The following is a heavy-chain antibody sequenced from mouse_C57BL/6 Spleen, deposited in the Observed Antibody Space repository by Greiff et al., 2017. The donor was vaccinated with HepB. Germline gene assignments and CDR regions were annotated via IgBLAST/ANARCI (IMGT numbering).Heavy chain of an antibody. CDR2: IHPNSGST. CDR1: GYTFTSYW. D-gene: IGHD2-4*01. J-gene: IGHJ2*01. Sequence: VQLQQSGAELVKPGASVKLSCKASGYTFTSYWMHWVKQRPGQGLEWIGMIHPNSGSTNYNEKFKSKATLTVDKSSSTAYMQLSSLTSEDSAVYYCARRRDYGKEYWGQGTTLTVSS. V-gene: IGHV1-64*01. CDR3: ARRRDYGKEY.